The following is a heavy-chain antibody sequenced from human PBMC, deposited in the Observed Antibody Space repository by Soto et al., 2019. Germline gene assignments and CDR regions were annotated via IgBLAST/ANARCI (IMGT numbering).Heavy chain of an antibody. V-gene: IGHV5-51*01. Sequence: GESLKISCKGSGYPFTNYWIGWVRQMPGKGLEWMGIIYPGDSGTRYSPSFHGQVTISADKSISTAYLQWSSLKASDTAIYYCARQDGSGPTTSYYYYGMDVWGQGTTVTVSS. CDR1: GYPFTNYW. CDR2: IYPGDSGT. CDR3: ARQDGSGPTTSYYYYGMDV. D-gene: IGHD3-10*01. J-gene: IGHJ6*01.